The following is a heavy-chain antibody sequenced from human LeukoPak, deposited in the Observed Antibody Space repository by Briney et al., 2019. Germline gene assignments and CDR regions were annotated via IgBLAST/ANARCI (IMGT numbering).Heavy chain of an antibody. D-gene: IGHD5-24*01. V-gene: IGHV3-7*01. CDR3: VKDDGWVQYAN. CDR2: IKQDGSEK. J-gene: IGHJ4*02. Sequence: GGSLRLSCAASGFTFSSYWMSWVRQAPGKGLEWVANIKQDGSEKYYVDSVKGRFTISRDNAKNSLYLQMNSLRAEDTAVYYCVKDDGWVQYANWGQGTLVTVSS. CDR1: GFTFSSYW.